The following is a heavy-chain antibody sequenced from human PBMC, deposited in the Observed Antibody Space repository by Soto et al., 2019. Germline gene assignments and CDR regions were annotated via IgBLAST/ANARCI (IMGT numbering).Heavy chain of an antibody. V-gene: IGHV2-70*01. J-gene: IGHJ6*02. CDR1: VFSLSTSGMY. CDR3: ARILHYYYGMDV. Sequence: SGPTLVNPTQPLTLTCTFSVFSLSTSGMYVSWIRQPPGKALEWLALIDWDDDKYYSTSLKTRLTISKDTSKNQVVLTMTNMDPVDTATYYCARILHYYYGMDVWGQGTTVTVSS. CDR2: IDWDDDK.